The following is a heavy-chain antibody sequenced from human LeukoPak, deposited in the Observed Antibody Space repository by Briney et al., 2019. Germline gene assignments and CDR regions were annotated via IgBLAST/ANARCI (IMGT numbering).Heavy chain of an antibody. D-gene: IGHD2-2*01. Sequence: VASVKVSCKASGYTFTSYGISWVRQAPGQGLEWMGWISAYNGYTNYAQKLQGRVSMTTDTSTSTAYMELRSLRSDDTAVYYCARERVPYCPITSCYGVCRYRGQGTLVTVSS. V-gene: IGHV1-18*01. CDR2: ISAYNGYT. CDR3: ARERVPYCPITSCYGVCRY. J-gene: IGHJ4*02. CDR1: GYTFTSYG.